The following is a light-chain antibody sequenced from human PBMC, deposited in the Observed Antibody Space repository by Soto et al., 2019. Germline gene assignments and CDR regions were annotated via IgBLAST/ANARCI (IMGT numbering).Light chain of an antibody. J-gene: IGLJ3*02. CDR2: EVS. CDR1: SSDVGSYNL. Sequence: QSALTQPASVSGSPGQSITISCTGTSSDVGSYNLVSWYQQHPCKAPKLMIYEVSKRPSGVSNRFSGSKSGNTASLTISGLQAEDEADYYCCSYAGSSTFVSWVFGGGTKLTVL. V-gene: IGLV2-23*02. CDR3: CSYAGSSTFVSWV.